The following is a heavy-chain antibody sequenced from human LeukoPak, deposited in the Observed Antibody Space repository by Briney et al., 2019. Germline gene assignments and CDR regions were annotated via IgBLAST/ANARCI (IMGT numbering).Heavy chain of an antibody. CDR3: AHGDSSHITMVRGVAFDF. CDR2: IYWDDDK. V-gene: IGHV2-5*02. CDR1: GFSLSTSGVG. D-gene: IGHD3-10*01. Sequence: ESGPTLVKPTQTLTLTCTFSGFSLSTSGVGVGWIRQPPGKALEWLALIYWDDDKRYSPSLKSRLTITKDTSKNQVVLTMTNMDPVDTARYYCAHGDSSHITMVRGVAFDFWGQGTLVTVSS. J-gene: IGHJ4*02.